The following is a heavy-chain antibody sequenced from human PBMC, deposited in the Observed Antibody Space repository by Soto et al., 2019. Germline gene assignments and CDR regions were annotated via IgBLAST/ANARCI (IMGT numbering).Heavy chain of an antibody. J-gene: IGHJ6*02. CDR3: ARGFYDSYGMDV. CDR1: GFTFSSYA. CDR2: ISSNGGST. D-gene: IGHD3-22*01. Sequence: EVQLVESGGGLVQPGGSLSLSCAASGFTFSSYAMHWVRQAPGKGLEYVSAISSNGGSTYYANSVKGRFTISRDNSKNTLYLQMGSLRAEDMAVYYCARGFYDSYGMDVWGQGTTVPVSS. V-gene: IGHV3-64*01.